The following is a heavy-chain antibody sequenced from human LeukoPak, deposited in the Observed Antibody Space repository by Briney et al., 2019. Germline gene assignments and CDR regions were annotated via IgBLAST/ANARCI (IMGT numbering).Heavy chain of an antibody. J-gene: IGHJ4*02. D-gene: IGHD4-17*01. CDR2: IYYSGST. Sequence: SETLSLTCTVSGGSISNFYWSWIRQPPGEGLEWIGYIYYSGSTNYNPSLKSRVTISVDTSKNQFSLRLSSVTAADTAVYYCAGDNGDYVPLFDYWGQGTLVTVSS. V-gene: IGHV4-59*01. CDR3: AGDNGDYVPLFDY. CDR1: GGSISNFY.